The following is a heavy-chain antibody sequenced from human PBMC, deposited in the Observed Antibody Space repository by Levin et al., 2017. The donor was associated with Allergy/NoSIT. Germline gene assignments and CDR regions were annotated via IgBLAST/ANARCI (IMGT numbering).Heavy chain of an antibody. D-gene: IGHD6-6*01. Sequence: GGSLRLSCKASGGTFSSYAISWVRQAPGQGLEWMGRIIPILGIANYAQKFQGRVTITADKSTSTAYLELSSLRSEDTAVYYCARDGFLGYSSSDYWYFDLWGRGTLVTVSS. V-gene: IGHV1-69*04. J-gene: IGHJ2*01. CDR2: IIPILGIA. CDR1: GGTFSSYA. CDR3: ARDGFLGYSSSDYWYFDL.